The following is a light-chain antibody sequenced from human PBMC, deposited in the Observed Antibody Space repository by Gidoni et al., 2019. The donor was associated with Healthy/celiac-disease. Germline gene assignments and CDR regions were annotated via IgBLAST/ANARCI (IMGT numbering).Light chain of an antibody. CDR1: QSLVYSDGNNY. Sequence: DVVMTQSTLSLPVTRGQPDPISCRSSQSLVYSDGNNYLNWFQQILGQSPWRLIYKVTNRDTRVPDRFSSRGSGTDFTLKISRVEAEDVGVYYCMQGTHRRTFGQGTKVEIK. J-gene: IGKJ1*01. CDR2: KVT. V-gene: IGKV2-30*01. CDR3: MQGTHRRT.